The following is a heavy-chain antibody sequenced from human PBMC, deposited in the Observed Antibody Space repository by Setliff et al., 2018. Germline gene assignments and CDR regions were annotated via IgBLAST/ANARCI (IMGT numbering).Heavy chain of an antibody. CDR2: ISYGGNT. CDR1: GASISANHY. J-gene: IGHJ5*01. D-gene: IGHD3-22*01. CDR3: ARDVYLYDSRCYWTWLDS. V-gene: IGHV4-39*07. Sequence: SETLSLTCTVSGASISANHYWGWIRQTPGKGLEWIGSISYGGNTYYDPSLKSRVTIFADTSRNQFSLKLSSVTAADTAVYYCARDVYLYDSRCYWTWLDSWAQGTLVTVSS.